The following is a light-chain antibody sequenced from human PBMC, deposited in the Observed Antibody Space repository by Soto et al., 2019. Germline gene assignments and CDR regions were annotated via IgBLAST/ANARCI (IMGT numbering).Light chain of an antibody. CDR2: DAS. J-gene: IGKJ5*01. CDR3: QQRSNWRRIT. V-gene: IGKV3-11*01. Sequence: IVLTQAPATLSFSPGETATLSCRASQRVSSYLAWYQQQPGQAPRLLIYDASNRATGIPARFSGSVSGTDFTLTISSLEPEDFAVYYCQQRSNWRRITFGQGTRLEIK. CDR1: QRVSSY.